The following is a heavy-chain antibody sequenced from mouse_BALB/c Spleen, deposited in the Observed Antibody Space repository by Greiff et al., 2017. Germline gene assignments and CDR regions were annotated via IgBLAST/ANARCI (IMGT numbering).Heavy chain of an antibody. CDR2: ISDGGSYT. J-gene: IGHJ3*01. V-gene: IGHV5-4*02. Sequence: DVHLVESGGGLVKPGGSLKLSCAASGFTFSDYYMYWVRQTPEKRLEWVATISDGGSYTYYPDSVKGRFTISWDNAKNNLYLQMSSLKSEDTAMYYCARERYRYSFAYWGQGTLVTVSA. D-gene: IGHD2-14*01. CDR3: ARERYRYSFAY. CDR1: GFTFSDYY.